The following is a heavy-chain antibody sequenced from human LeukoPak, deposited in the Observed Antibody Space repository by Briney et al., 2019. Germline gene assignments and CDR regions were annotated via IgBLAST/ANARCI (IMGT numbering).Heavy chain of an antibody. V-gene: IGHV4-34*01. CDR1: GGSFSGYY. J-gene: IGHJ5*02. CDR2: INHSGST. Sequence: SETLSLTCAVYGGSFSGYYWSWIRQPPGKGLEWIGEINHSGSTNYNPSLKSRVTISVDTSKNQFSLKLSSVTAADTAVYYCARRKRSGCSSTSCLLNWFHPWGQGTLVTVSS. D-gene: IGHD2-2*01. CDR3: ARRKRSGCSSTSCLLNWFHP.